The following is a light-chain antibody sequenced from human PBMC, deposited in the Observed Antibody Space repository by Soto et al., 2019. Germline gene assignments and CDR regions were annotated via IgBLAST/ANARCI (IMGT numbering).Light chain of an antibody. J-gene: IGKJ2*01. CDR2: AAS. Sequence: DIQMTQSPSSLSASVGDRVTITCRASQSIRYYLNWYQQKPGKAPKLLIYAASSLQSGVPSRFSGSGSGTDLTLTISSLQPEEFATYYCQQSYSTPQNTFGPRTKLEIK. V-gene: IGKV1-39*01. CDR3: QQSYSTPQNT. CDR1: QSIRYY.